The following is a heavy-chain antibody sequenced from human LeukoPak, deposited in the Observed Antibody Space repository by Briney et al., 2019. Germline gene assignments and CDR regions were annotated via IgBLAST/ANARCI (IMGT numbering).Heavy chain of an antibody. Sequence: GESLKISCKGSGYSFTSYWISWERQMPGKGLEWMGIIYPGDSDTRYSPSFRGQVTISVDKSISTAYLQWSSLKASDTAMYYCARPLDYDSSGYPYWGQGTLVTVSS. V-gene: IGHV5-51*01. CDR1: GYSFTSYW. D-gene: IGHD3-22*01. J-gene: IGHJ4*02. CDR2: IYPGDSDT. CDR3: ARPLDYDSSGYPY.